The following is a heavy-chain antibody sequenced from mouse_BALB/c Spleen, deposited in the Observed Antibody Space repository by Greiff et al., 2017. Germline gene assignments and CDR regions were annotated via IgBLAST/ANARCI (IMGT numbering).Heavy chain of an antibody. CDR3: ARYFYYGSSYGGVFDY. CDR2: ISYSGST. D-gene: IGHD1-1*01. CDR1: GDSITSGY. V-gene: IGHV3-8*02. J-gene: IGHJ2*01. Sequence: VQLKQSGPSLVKPSQTLSLTCSVTGDSITSGYWNWIRKFPGNKLEYMGYISYSGSTYYNPSLKSRISITRDTSKNQYYLQLNSVTTEDTATYYCARYFYYGSSYGGVFDYWGQGTTLTVSS.